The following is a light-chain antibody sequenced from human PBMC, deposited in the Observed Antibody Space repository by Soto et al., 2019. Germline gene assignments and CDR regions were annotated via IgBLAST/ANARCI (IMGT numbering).Light chain of an antibody. V-gene: IGKV1-17*03. J-gene: IGKJ1*01. CDR2: AAS. CDR3: LQYDSYPWT. Sequence: DIQMTQSPSAMSASVGDRVTITCRASQGISNHLAWFQQKPGTVPKRLIYAASTLQGGVPSRFNGSGSGTEFSLTIGSLQPGDLATYYCLQYDSYPWTFGQGTKVEIK. CDR1: QGISNH.